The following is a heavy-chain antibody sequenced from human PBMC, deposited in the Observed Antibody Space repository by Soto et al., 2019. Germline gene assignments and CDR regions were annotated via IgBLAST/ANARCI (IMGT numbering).Heavy chain of an antibody. J-gene: IGHJ4*02. CDR2: IYPGDSDT. V-gene: IGHV5-51*01. CDR1: EYSFTSYW. D-gene: IGHD4-17*01. Sequence: GESLKISCKGSEYSFTSYWISWMRQMPGKGLEWMGVIYPGDSDTRYSPSFQGQVTISADKSISTAYLHWSSLKASDTATYFCARHEITIGAKGLRLPDFWGQGTLVTVSS. CDR3: ARHEITIGAKGLRLPDF.